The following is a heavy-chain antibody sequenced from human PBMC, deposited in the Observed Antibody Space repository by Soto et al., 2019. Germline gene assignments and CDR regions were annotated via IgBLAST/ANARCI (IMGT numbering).Heavy chain of an antibody. D-gene: IGHD3-22*01. CDR2: IYYSGNT. CDR3: ARSPIYYESSGYPSGAFDI. Sequence: PSETLSLTCAVYGGSFSDLYWSWIRQPQGKELEWIGFIYYSGNTNYNPSLKSRVTIAVDTSKNQFSLKLSSVTAADTAMYYCARSPIYYESSGYPSGAFDIWGQGTMVTVSS. CDR1: GGSFSDLY. J-gene: IGHJ3*02. V-gene: IGHV4-59*08.